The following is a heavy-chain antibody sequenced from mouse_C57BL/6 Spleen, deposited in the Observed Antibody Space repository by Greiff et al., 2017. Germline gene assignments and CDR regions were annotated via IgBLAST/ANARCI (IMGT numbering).Heavy chain of an antibody. CDR3: TRKITTVVKDYFDY. Sequence: VQLQQSGTVLARPGASVKMSCKTSGYTFTSYWMPWVKQRPGQGLEWIGAIYPGNSDTSYTQKFKGQAKLTAVTSASTASMELSSLTNEDSAVYDCTRKITTVVKDYFDYWGQGTTLTVSS. CDR2: IYPGNSDT. CDR1: GYTFTSYW. D-gene: IGHD1-1*01. V-gene: IGHV1-5*01. J-gene: IGHJ2*01.